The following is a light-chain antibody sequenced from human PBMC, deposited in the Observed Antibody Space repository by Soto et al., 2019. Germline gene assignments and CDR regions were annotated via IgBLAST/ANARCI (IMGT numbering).Light chain of an antibody. CDR1: SGHSSYA. J-gene: IGLJ2*01. CDR2: LNSDGSH. Sequence: QPVLTQSPSASASLGASVKLTCTLSSGHSSYAIAWHQQQPEKGPRYLMKLNSDGSHSKGDGIPDRFSGSSSGAERYLTISSFQSEDEADYYCQTWGTGIQGVFGGGTKVTVL. V-gene: IGLV4-69*01. CDR3: QTWGTGIQGV.